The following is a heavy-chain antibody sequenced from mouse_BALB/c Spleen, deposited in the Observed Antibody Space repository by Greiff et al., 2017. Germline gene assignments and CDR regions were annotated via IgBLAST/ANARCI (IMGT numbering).Heavy chain of an antibody. Sequence: VHVKQSGAELVRPGALVKLSCKASGFNIKDYYMHWVKQRPEQGQEWIGWIDPENGNTIYDPKFQGKASITADTSSNTAYLQLSSLTSEDTAVYYCARRDRSYAMDYWGQGTSVTVSS. V-gene: IGHV14-1*02. CDR1: GFNIKDYY. J-gene: IGHJ4*01. D-gene: IGHD2-14*01. CDR3: ARRDRSYAMDY. CDR2: IDPENGNT.